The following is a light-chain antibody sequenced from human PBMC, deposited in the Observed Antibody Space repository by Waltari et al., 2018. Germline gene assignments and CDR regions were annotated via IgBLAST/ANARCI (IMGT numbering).Light chain of an antibody. Sequence: EIVLTQSPGTLSLSPGERATLSCRANQSVSGNLAWYQQKPGQAPRLLNYDASSRAPGIPDRFSGSGSGTDFSLTISRLEPEDFAGYYCKKYGTLPATFGQGTKVEIK. CDR2: DAS. CDR3: KKYGTLPAT. V-gene: IGKV3-20*01. J-gene: IGKJ1*01. CDR1: QSVSGN.